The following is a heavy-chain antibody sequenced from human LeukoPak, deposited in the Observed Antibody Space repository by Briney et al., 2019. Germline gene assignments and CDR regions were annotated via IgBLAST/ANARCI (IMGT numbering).Heavy chain of an antibody. D-gene: IGHD6-19*01. CDR1: KFTFTSYA. J-gene: IGHJ6*02. Sequence: PGGSLRLSCVASKFTFTSYAMNWVRQAPGKGLEWVSVISGSGGSTYYADSVKGRFTISRDYSKNTLYLQMNSLRAEDTALYYCAKGLRYSSGWYSRGGMDVWGQGTTVTVSS. CDR2: ISGSGGST. V-gene: IGHV3-23*01. CDR3: AKGLRYSSGWYSRGGMDV.